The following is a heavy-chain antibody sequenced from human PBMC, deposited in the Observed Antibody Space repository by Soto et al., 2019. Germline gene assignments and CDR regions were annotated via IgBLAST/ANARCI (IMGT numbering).Heavy chain of an antibody. CDR3: ARLGAYFQSLDP. CDR2: IYYDGTA. Sequence: SETLSLTCTFSGCSFSPNYWSWIRQPPGKGLEWVGYIYYDGTARHNPSLKSRVAISLETSKSQFSLRLSSVTASDTAVYYCARLGAYFQSLDPWGQGTLVTVSS. V-gene: IGHV4-59*08. D-gene: IGHD2-21*01. J-gene: IGHJ5*02. CDR1: GCSFSPNY.